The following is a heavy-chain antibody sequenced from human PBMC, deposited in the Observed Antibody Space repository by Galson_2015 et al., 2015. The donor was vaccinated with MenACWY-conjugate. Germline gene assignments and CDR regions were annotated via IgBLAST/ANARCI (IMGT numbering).Heavy chain of an antibody. Sequence: SLRLSCAASGFIFNKFSLTWLRQAPGKGLEWVAATSGSGGVTYHAASVKGRFTISRDNSKNTLYLQMNNLEAEDTARYFCAKGPLYDSSGSDSDYFEYWGQGTLVTVSA. CDR2: TSGSGGVT. CDR3: AKGPLYDSSGSDSDYFEY. D-gene: IGHD3-22*01. J-gene: IGHJ4*01. CDR1: GFIFNKFS. V-gene: IGHV3-23*01.